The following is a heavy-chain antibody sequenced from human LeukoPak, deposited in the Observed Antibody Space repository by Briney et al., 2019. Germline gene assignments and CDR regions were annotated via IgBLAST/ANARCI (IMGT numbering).Heavy chain of an antibody. CDR2: INDSGST. Sequence: SETLSLTCDVYGVSLSGFYWIWIRQSPGTGLQWIGEINDSGSTNYNPSLKSRVTISLDTSKSQLSLKVTSVTAADTAVYFCARGGGLQWRGGFRRRYSYFYMDVWGKGTTVTVS. V-gene: IGHV4-34*01. D-gene: IGHD6-19*01. CDR3: ARGGGLQWRGGFRRRYSYFYMDV. CDR1: GVSLSGFY. J-gene: IGHJ6*03.